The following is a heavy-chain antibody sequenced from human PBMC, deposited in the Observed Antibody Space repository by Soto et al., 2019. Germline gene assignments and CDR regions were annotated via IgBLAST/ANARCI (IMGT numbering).Heavy chain of an antibody. CDR3: ATKVITFGGVIVADY. J-gene: IGHJ4*02. CDR2: ISYDGSNK. Sequence: GGSLRLSCAASGFTFSSYGMHWVRQAPGKGLEWVAVISYDGSNKYYADSVKGRFTISRDNSKNTLYLQMNSLRAEDTAVYYCATKVITFGGVIVADYWGQGTLVTVSS. V-gene: IGHV3-30*03. CDR1: GFTFSSYG. D-gene: IGHD3-16*02.